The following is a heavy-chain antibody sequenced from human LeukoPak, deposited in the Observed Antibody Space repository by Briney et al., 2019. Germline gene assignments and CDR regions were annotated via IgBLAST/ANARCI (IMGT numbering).Heavy chain of an antibody. CDR3: ARTVLLLFDY. D-gene: IGHD3-10*01. Sequence: PWETLSLTCAVYGGSFSGYYWSWIRQPPGKGLEWIGEINHSGSTNYNPSLKSRVTISVDTSKNQFSLRLSSVTAADTAVYYCARTVLLLFDYWGQGTLVTVSS. CDR1: GGSFSGYY. CDR2: INHSGST. V-gene: IGHV4-34*01. J-gene: IGHJ4*02.